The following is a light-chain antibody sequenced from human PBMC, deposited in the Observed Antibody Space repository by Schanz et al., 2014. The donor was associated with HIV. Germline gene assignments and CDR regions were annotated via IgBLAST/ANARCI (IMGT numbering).Light chain of an antibody. CDR3: QQYNNWPFT. Sequence: EIVMTQSPATLSMSPGERATLSCRASQSVGTNLAWFQQKPGQAPRLLIYGASTRATGVPARFSGSGSGTEFTLTVSRLEPEDFAVYYCQQYNNWPFTFGQGTRLEIK. V-gene: IGKV3-15*01. CDR2: GAS. J-gene: IGKJ5*01. CDR1: QSVGTN.